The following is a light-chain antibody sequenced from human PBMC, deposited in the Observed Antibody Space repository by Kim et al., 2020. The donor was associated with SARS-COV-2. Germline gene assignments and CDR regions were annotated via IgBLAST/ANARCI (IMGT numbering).Light chain of an antibody. V-gene: IGKV3-20*01. J-gene: IGKJ4*01. CDR2: GAS. CDR3: QQYSRSPLT. CDR1: QRVSSIY. Sequence: SPGASATLSCSASQRVSSIYLAWYQQKSGRAPRLLIYGASNRVTGTPDRFSGSGSGTDFTLTISRLEPEDFAVYYCQQYSRSPLTFGGGTKVDIK.